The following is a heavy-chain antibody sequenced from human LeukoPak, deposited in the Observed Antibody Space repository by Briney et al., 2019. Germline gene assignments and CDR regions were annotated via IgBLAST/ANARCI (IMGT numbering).Heavy chain of an antibody. CDR3: ARGLLPAGDYVWYFDL. CDR2: IIPIFGTA. Sequence: SVKVSYKASGGTFSSSAITWVRQAPGQGLVWMGNIIPIFGTANYAQKFQGRVTITADESTSTAYMELSSLRSEDTAVYYCARGLLPAGDYVWYFDLWGRGTLVTVSS. CDR1: GGTFSSSA. V-gene: IGHV1-69*15. D-gene: IGHD4-17*01. J-gene: IGHJ2*01.